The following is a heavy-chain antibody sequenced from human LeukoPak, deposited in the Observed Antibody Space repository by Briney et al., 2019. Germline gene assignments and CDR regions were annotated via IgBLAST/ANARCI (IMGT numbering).Heavy chain of an antibody. J-gene: IGHJ4*02. V-gene: IGHV3-49*04. CDR3: IMADSSGYEFDY. D-gene: IGHD3-22*01. CDR1: GFTFNYYG. Sequence: PGGSLRLSCAASGFTFNYYGMNWVRQAPGKGLEWVGFIRSKAYGGTTEYAASVKGRFTISRDDSKSIAYLQMNSLKTEDTAVYYCIMADSSGYEFDYWGQGTLVTVSS. CDR2: IRSKAYGGTT.